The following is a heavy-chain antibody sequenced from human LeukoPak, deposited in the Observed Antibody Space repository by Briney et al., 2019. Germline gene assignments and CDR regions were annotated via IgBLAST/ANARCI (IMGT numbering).Heavy chain of an antibody. CDR3: ARDADSGYYYIDY. CDR2: ISSGSTYI. V-gene: IGHV3-21*01. Sequence: GGSLRLPCAASGFTFSRNSMNWVRQAPGKGLEWVSSISSGSTYIYYADSVKGRFTISRDNAKNSLYLQMNSLRADDTALYYCARDADSGYYYIDYWGRGTLVTVSS. D-gene: IGHD3-10*01. J-gene: IGHJ4*02. CDR1: GFTFSRNS.